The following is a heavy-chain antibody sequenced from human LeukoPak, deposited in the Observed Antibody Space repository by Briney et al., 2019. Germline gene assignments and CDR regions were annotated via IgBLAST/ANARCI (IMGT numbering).Heavy chain of an antibody. D-gene: IGHD3-16*02. CDR1: GYTFTKYG. V-gene: IGHV1-18*01. J-gene: IGHJ3*02. CDR3: ARDISHAFDI. CDR2: ISTYKANT. Sequence: ASVKVSCKTSGYTFTKYGISWVRQAPGQGLEWMGWISTYKANTNYAQKLQGRVTMTTDTSPSTAYMEVRSLRSDDTAVYYCARDISHAFDIWGQGTMVTVSS.